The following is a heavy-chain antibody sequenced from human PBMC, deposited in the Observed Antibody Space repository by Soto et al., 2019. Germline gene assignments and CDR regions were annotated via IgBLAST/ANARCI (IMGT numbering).Heavy chain of an antibody. CDR2: IDPSDSYT. Sequence: GESLKISCKGSGYSFTSYWISWVRQMPGKGLEWMGRIDPSDSYTNYSPSFQGHVTISADKSISTAYLQWSSLKASDTAMYYCARLRFLGWQTPYGMDVWGQGTTVTVSS. D-gene: IGHD3-3*01. V-gene: IGHV5-10-1*01. CDR1: GYSFTSYW. CDR3: ARLRFLGWQTPYGMDV. J-gene: IGHJ6*02.